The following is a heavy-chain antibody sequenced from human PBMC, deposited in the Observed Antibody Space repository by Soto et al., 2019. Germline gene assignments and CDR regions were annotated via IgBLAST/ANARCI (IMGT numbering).Heavy chain of an antibody. CDR1: GITFTSSA. V-gene: IGHV1-58*01. J-gene: IGHJ4*02. Sequence: QMQLVQSGPEVKKPGTSVKVSCKASGITFTSSAVQWVRQARGQRLEWIGWIVVGSGNTNYAQKFQERVTITRDMSTSTAYMELSSLRSEDTAVYYCAADIYCSGGSCYQDYWGQGTLVTVSS. CDR2: IVVGSGNT. D-gene: IGHD2-15*01. CDR3: AADIYCSGGSCYQDY.